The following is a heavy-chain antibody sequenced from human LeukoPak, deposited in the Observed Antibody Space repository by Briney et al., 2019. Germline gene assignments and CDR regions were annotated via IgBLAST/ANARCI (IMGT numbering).Heavy chain of an antibody. D-gene: IGHD2-15*01. J-gene: IGHJ3*02. CDR1: GYSFTSYW. V-gene: IGHV5-51*01. CDR3: AREGHYCSGGSCYSMVAFDI. Sequence: GESLKISCKGSGYSFTSYWIGWVRQMPGKGLEWMGIIYPGDSDTRYSPSFQGQVTISADKSISTAYLQWSSLKASDTAMYYCAREGHYCSGGSCYSMVAFDIWGQGTMVTVSS. CDR2: IYPGDSDT.